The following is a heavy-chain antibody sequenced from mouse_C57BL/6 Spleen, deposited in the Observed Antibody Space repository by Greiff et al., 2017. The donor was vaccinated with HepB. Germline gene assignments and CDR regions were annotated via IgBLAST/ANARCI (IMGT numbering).Heavy chain of an antibody. J-gene: IGHJ3*01. Sequence: EVQLQQSGPELVKPGASVKISCKASGYSFTGYYMNWVKQSPEKSLEWIGEINPSTGGTTYNQKFKAKATLTVDKSSSTAYMQLKSLTSEDSAFYYCASGPYGSSLFAYWGQGTLVTVSA. V-gene: IGHV1-42*01. D-gene: IGHD1-1*01. CDR1: GYSFTGYY. CDR2: INPSTGGT. CDR3: ASGPYGSSLFAY.